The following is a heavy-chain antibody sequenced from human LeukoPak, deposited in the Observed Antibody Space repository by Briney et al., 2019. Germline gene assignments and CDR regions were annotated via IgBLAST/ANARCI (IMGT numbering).Heavy chain of an antibody. D-gene: IGHD2-2*01. CDR2: IYYSGST. V-gene: IGHV4-39*01. CDR3: ARHWPGYRSSTSCSRNFDY. CDR1: GGSISSSRYD. Sequence: SETLSLTCTVSGGSISSSRYDWGWIRQPQGKGREWIGRIYYSGSTYYNPSLKSQFTITVKKTKNKFKQKLRYVTAADTAVYYCARHWPGYRSSTSCSRNFDYWGQGTLVTVSS. J-gene: IGHJ4*02.